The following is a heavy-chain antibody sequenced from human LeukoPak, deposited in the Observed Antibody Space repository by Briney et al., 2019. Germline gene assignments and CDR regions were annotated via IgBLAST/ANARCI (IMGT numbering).Heavy chain of an antibody. V-gene: IGHV4-30-2*01. D-gene: IGHD2-21*01. CDR1: GGSISSGSYY. J-gene: IGHJ6*02. CDR3: ARITFVVEGYGMDV. CDR2: IYHSGST. Sequence: SQTLSLTCTVSGGSISSGSYYWSWIRQPPGKGLEWIGYIYHSGSTYYNPSLKSRVTISVDTSKNQFSLSLSSVTAADTAVYYCARITFVVEGYGMDVWGQGTTVTVSS.